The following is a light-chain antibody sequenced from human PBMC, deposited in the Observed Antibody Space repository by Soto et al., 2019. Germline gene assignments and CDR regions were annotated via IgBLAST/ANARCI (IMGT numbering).Light chain of an antibody. CDR1: QSVSSSY. Sequence: EIVLTQSPGTLSLSPRERATLSCRAIQSVSSSYLAWYQQKPGQAPRPLIYGASSRAIGIPDRFSGSGSGTDFTLAISRLEPEDFAVYYCQPYGSSPWTFGQGTKVEIK. CDR2: GAS. V-gene: IGKV3-20*01. CDR3: QPYGSSPWT. J-gene: IGKJ1*01.